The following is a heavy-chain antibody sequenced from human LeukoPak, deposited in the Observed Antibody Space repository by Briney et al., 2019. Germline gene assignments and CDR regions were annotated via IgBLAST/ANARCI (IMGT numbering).Heavy chain of an antibody. J-gene: IGHJ4*02. CDR3: AKDSAAAGGHDFDF. D-gene: IGHD1-26*01. Sequence: GGSLRLSCAASGFTFSSYAMSWVRQAPGKGLEWVSAVDGSSYNTYYADAVRGRFTISRDNSANTLYLQMTSLRDDDTAVYYCAKDSAAAGGHDFDFWGQGTLVTVSS. CDR1: GFTFSSYA. V-gene: IGHV3-23*01. CDR2: VDGSSYNT.